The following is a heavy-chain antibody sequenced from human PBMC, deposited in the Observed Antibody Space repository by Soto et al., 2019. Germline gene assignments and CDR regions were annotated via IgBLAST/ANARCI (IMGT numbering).Heavy chain of an antibody. CDR2: ISSSSSTT. V-gene: IGHV3-48*02. Sequence: EVQLVESGGGLVQPGGSLRLSCAASGFTFSSYSMNWVRQAPGKGLEWVSYISSSSSTTYYADSVKGRFTISRDNAKNSLYLQMNSLRDDDTAVYYCARDSPYSSSWYDLNWFDPWGQGTLVTVSS. D-gene: IGHD6-13*01. J-gene: IGHJ5*02. CDR1: GFTFSSYS. CDR3: ARDSPYSSSWYDLNWFDP.